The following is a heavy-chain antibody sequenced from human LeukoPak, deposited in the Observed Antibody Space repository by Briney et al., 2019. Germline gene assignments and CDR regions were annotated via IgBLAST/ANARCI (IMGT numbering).Heavy chain of an antibody. Sequence: SETLSLTCTVSGGSISSSSYYWGWIRQPPGKGLKWIGSIYYSGSTYYNPSLKSRVTISVDTSKNQFSLKLSSVTAADTAVYYCATTRVGATRGFFDYWGQGTLVTVSS. CDR3: ATTRVGATRGFFDY. CDR2: IYYSGST. J-gene: IGHJ4*02. V-gene: IGHV4-39*01. D-gene: IGHD1-26*01. CDR1: GGSISSSSYY.